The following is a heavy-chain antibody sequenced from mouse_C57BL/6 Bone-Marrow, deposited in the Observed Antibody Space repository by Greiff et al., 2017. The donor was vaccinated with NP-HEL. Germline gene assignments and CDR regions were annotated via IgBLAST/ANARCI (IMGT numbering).Heavy chain of an antibody. CDR1: GFTFSSYG. D-gene: IGHD6-1*01. V-gene: IGHV5-6*01. Sequence: EVQGVESGGDLVKPGGSLKLSCAASGFTFSSYGMSWVRQTPDKRLEWVATISSGGSYTYSPDSVKGRFTISRDNAKNTLYLQMSSLKSEDTAMYYCARQAPLYYFDYWGQGTTLTVSS. CDR2: ISSGGSYT. J-gene: IGHJ2*01. CDR3: ARQAPLYYFDY.